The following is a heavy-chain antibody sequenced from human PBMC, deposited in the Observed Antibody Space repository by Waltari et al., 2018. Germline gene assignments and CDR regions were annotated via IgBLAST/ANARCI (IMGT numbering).Heavy chain of an antibody. Sequence: QVQLVQSGAEVKKPGASVKVSCTASGYTFTGYYMHWVRQAPGQGLEWMAWINPNSGGTNYAEKFQGMVTMTRDTSISTGYMELSRVRSDDTAVYYCASGGGPIVVVPAGSMDVWGQGTTVTVSS. CDR1: GYTFTGYY. V-gene: IGHV1-2*02. CDR3: ASGGGPIVVVPAGSMDV. D-gene: IGHD2-2*01. CDR2: INPNSGGT. J-gene: IGHJ6*02.